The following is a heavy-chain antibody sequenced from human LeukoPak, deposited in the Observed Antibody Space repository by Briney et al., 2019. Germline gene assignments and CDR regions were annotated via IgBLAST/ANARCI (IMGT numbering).Heavy chain of an antibody. V-gene: IGHV5-10-1*01. D-gene: IGHD5-18*01. J-gene: IGHJ4*02. CDR3: VRTVDTAMASDY. CDR1: GYSFTSYW. CDR2: IDPSDSYT. Sequence: PGESLKISCKGSGYSFTSYWISWVRQMPGKGLEWMGRIDPSDSYTNYSPSFQGHVTISADKSISTAYLQWSSLKASDTAMYYCVRTVDTAMASDYWGQGTLVTVSS.